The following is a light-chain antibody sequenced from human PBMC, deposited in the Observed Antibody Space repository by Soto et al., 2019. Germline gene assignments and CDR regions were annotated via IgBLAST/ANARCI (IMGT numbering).Light chain of an antibody. CDR3: QQRSSWPLT. CDR2: DAS. V-gene: IGKV3-11*01. J-gene: IGKJ4*01. CDR1: QSIRSY. Sequence: EIVLTQSPATLSLSPGDSATLSCRASQSIRSYLDWYQQKRGQAPRLLIYDASNRATGIPARFSGSGSGTDFSLTISSLEPEDFAVYYCQQRSSWPLTFGGGTKVEIK.